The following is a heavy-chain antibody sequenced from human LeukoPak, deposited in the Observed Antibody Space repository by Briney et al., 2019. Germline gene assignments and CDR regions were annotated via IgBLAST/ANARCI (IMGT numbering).Heavy chain of an antibody. Sequence: SETLSLTCTVSGGPINNYYWNRIRQAPGKGLEWIGYIYYSGSTNYNPSLKSRVTISVDTSKNQFSLKLRSLTAADTAVYYCAREGLGNWYFDLWGRGALVTVSS. J-gene: IGHJ2*01. CDR2: IYYSGST. CDR3: AREGLGNWYFDL. V-gene: IGHV4-59*01. D-gene: IGHD3/OR15-3a*01. CDR1: GGPINNYY.